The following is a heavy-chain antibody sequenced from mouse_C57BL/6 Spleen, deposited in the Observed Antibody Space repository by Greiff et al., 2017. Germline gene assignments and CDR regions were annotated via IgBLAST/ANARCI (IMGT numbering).Heavy chain of an antibody. V-gene: IGHV1-42*01. CDR2: INPSTGGT. CDR3: ARYYGSSLDY. Sequence: EVQLQQSGPELVKPGASVKISCKASGSSFTGYYMNWVKQSPEKSLEWIGEINPSTGGTTYNQKFKAKATLTVDKSSSTAYMQLTSLTSEDSAVYYCARYYGSSLDYWGQGTTLTVSS. D-gene: IGHD1-1*01. J-gene: IGHJ2*01. CDR1: GSSFTGYY.